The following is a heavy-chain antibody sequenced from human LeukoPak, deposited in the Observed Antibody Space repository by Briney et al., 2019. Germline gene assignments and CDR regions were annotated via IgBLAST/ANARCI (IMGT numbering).Heavy chain of an antibody. CDR1: GFTFSNSA. D-gene: IGHD3-3*02. CDR3: AADDKVAFK. J-gene: IGHJ4*02. Sequence: SVKVSCKASGFTFSNSAMQWVRQARGQRLEWIGWIAVGSGNTNYAQKFQKRVTITRDMSTSTAYMELSSLRSEDTAIYYCAADDKVAFKWGQGTLVTVSS. V-gene: IGHV1-58*02. CDR2: IAVGSGNT.